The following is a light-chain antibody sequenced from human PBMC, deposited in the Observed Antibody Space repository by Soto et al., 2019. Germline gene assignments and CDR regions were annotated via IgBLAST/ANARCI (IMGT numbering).Light chain of an antibody. CDR3: QQYNSYSRS. J-gene: IGKJ4*01. V-gene: IGKV1-5*01. Sequence: QVTQCPSTLSASERDRVTITCLASQSINIWLAWYQQKPGKAPKLLIYDASSLQSGVPSRFRGSTSGTEFTLTISSLQPDDFAPYYCQQYNSYSRSFGGGTKVDI. CDR1: QSINIW. CDR2: DAS.